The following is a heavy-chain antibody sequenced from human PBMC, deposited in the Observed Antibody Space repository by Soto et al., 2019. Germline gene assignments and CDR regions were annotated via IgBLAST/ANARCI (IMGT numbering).Heavy chain of an antibody. CDR3: ARAATVTTIDY. J-gene: IGHJ4*02. D-gene: IGHD4-17*01. CDR1: GGSISSSNG. CDR2: IYHSGST. V-gene: IGHV4-4*02. Sequence: PSETLCLTCAVSGGSISSSNGWSWVRQPPGKGLEWIGEIYHSGSTNYNPSLKSRVTIPVDKSKNQFSLKLSSVTAADTAVYYCARAATVTTIDYWGQGTPVTVSS.